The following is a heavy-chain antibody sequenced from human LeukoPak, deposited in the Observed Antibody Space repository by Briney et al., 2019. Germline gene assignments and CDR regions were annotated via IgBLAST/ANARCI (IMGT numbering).Heavy chain of an antibody. CDR2: INPSGGST. CDR1: GYTFTTYY. D-gene: IGHD3/OR15-3a*01. Sequence: ASVKVSCKASGYTFTTYYIHWVRQAPGQGLEWMGMINPSGGSTSYAQKFQGRVTMTEDTSTDTAYMELSSLRSEDTAVYYCATTRWTALVYWGQGTLVTVSS. V-gene: IGHV1-46*01. CDR3: ATTRWTALVY. J-gene: IGHJ4*02.